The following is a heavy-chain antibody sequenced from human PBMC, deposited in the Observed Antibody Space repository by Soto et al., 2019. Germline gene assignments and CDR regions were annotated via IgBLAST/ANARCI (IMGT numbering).Heavy chain of an antibody. CDR2: IYSNGGT. Sequence: QVQLQASGPGLVKPSDTLSLTCTVSGDSIGTYNWGWIRQPPGKRLEWIGYIYSNGGTSYNPALKSRVTISAHTSTKQFSLRLSSVTAADTAVYYCVRQGIGALHGLVDVWGQGTTVTVSS. J-gene: IGHJ6*02. CDR3: VRQGIGALHGLVDV. D-gene: IGHD1-26*01. CDR1: GDSIGTYN. V-gene: IGHV4-59*08.